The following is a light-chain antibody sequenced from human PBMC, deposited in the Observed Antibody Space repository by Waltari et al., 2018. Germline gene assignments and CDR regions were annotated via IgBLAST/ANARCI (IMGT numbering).Light chain of an antibody. CDR1: SSDVGGYNY. J-gene: IGLJ1*01. V-gene: IGLV2-11*01. Sequence: QSALTQPRSVSGSPGQSVTISCTGTSSDVGGYNYVSWYQQHPGRAPKLLIYDVTKRPSRVPDRFSGSKSGSTASLTISGLQTEDEADYYCCSYAGSHTFVFGSGTEVTVL. CDR2: DVT. CDR3: CSYAGSHTFV.